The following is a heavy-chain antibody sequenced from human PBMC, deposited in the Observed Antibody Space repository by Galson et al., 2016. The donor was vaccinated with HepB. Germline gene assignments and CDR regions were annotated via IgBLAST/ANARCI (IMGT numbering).Heavy chain of an antibody. V-gene: IGHV3-33*08. CDR1: GLSVSINY. CDR2: IWYDGVNK. J-gene: IGHJ4*02. CDR3: AREWQWLDGIDY. Sequence: SLRLSCAASGLSVSINYMSWVRQAPGKGLEWVAIIWYDGVNKNYAESVKGRFTISRDNSKNTVYLQMNSLRAEDTAVYYCAREWQWLDGIDYWGQGILVTVSS. D-gene: IGHD6-19*01.